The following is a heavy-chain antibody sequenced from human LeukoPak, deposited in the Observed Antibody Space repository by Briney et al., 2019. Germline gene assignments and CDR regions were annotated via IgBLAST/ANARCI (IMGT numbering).Heavy chain of an antibody. D-gene: IGHD5-12*01. CDR2: INPSGDNT. J-gene: IGHJ4*02. CDR1: GYTFTNNY. V-gene: IGHV1-46*01. CDR3: ARGNIVATMGFDY. Sequence: ASVKVSCKASGYTFTNNYMHWVRQAPGQGLEWMGIINPSGDNTWYAQKFQGRVTLTRDMATSTDYMEVSSLRSEDTAVYYCARGNIVATMGFDYWGQGTLVTVSS.